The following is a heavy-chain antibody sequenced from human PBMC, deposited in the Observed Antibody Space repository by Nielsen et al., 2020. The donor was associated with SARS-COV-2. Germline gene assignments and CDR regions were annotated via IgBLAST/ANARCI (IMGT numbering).Heavy chain of an antibody. CDR1: GDSVSSSSAA. Sequence: QTLSLTRAISGDSVSSSSAAWNWIRPSPSRGLEWLGRTYYRSKWYNDYAVSVKSRITINPDTSKNQFSLHLNSVTPEDTAVYYCARARGAYGDYYYYYYTDVWGKGTTVTVSS. CDR2: TYYRSKWYN. V-gene: IGHV6-1*01. CDR3: ARARGAYGDYYYYYYTDV. D-gene: IGHD4-17*01. J-gene: IGHJ6*03.